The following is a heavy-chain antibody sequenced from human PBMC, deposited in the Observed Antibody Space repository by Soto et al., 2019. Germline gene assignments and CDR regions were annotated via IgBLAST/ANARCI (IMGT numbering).Heavy chain of an antibody. Sequence: SETLSLTCAVSGGSISSGGYSWSWIRQPPGKGLEWIGEMSHSGSTHYNPSLKSRVTISVDTSKNQFSLKMSSVTAADTALYYCARVERGTATTVVDAFDIWGPGTMVTVSS. V-gene: IGHV4-30-2*01. D-gene: IGHD1-1*01. CDR3: ARVERGTATTVVDAFDI. CDR1: GGSISSGGYS. J-gene: IGHJ3*02. CDR2: MSHSGST.